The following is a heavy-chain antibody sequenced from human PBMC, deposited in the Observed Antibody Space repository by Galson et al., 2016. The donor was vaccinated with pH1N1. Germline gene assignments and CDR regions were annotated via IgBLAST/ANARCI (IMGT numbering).Heavy chain of an antibody. J-gene: IGHJ4*02. Sequence: SVKVSCKASGYPFTRYYFHWVRQAPGQGLEWIGVIDPSNGGTTYAQKFQARVTMTRDTSTSTVYMDLRSLKAEDTAGDYLTRDLGRLRDYWGQGTLVTVSS. D-gene: IGHD1-26*01. V-gene: IGHV1-46*01. CDR3: TRDLGRLRDY. CDR2: IDPSNGGT. CDR1: GYPFTRYY.